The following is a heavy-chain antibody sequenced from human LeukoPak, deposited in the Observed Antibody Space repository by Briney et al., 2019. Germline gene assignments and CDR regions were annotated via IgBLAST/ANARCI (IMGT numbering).Heavy chain of an antibody. CDR2: IYYSGST. D-gene: IGHD6-13*01. J-gene: IGHJ4*02. CDR3: ASGIAAAGSLDY. V-gene: IGHV4-30-4*08. Sequence: PSQTLSLTCTVSGGSISSGDYYWSWIRQPPGKGLEWIGYIYYSGSTYYNPSLKSRVTISVDTSKNQFSLKLSSVTAADTAVYYCASGIAAAGSLDYWGQGTLVTVSS. CDR1: GGSISSGDYY.